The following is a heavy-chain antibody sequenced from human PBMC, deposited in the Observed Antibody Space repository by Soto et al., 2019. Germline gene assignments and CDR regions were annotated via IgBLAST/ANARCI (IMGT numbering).Heavy chain of an antibody. V-gene: IGHV4-59*02. Sequence: QVQLQESGPGLVRPSETLSLTCTVSGGSVNSYYWGWIRQTPGKGPEWIGYIFYSGSTNSNPSLKSRASMSVDMSKNQFSLRLSSLTAADTAVYYCARVFPSYCGGDCAYFDSWGQGILVTVSS. J-gene: IGHJ4*02. CDR2: IFYSGST. D-gene: IGHD2-21*02. CDR1: GGSVNSYY. CDR3: ARVFPSYCGGDCAYFDS.